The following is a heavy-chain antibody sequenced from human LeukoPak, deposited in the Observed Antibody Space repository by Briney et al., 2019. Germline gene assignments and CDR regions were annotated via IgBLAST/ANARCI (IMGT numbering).Heavy chain of an antibody. V-gene: IGHV1-8*01. CDR1: GYTFTTYD. CDR2: MNPDSGNS. CDR3: ARGPPPTHYYYYYMGV. Sequence: GASVKVSCKASGYTFTTYDINWVRQATGQGLEWMGWMNPDSGNSGYAQDFQGRVTMTRNTSISTAYMELSSLRSEDTAVYYCARGPPPTHYYYYYMGVWGKGTTVTVSS. J-gene: IGHJ6*03.